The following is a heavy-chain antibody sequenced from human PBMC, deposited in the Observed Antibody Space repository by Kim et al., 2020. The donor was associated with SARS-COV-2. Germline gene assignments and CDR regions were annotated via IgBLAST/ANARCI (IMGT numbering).Heavy chain of an antibody. CDR2: IIPIFGTA. CDR3: ARKVRGSYLGASYNWFDP. Sequence: SVKVSCKASGGTFSSYAISWVRQAPGQGLEWMGGIIPIFGTANYAQKFQGRVTITADESTSTAYMELSSLRAEDTAVYYCARKVRGSYLGASYNWFDPWGQGTLVTVSS. V-gene: IGHV1-69*13. D-gene: IGHD1-26*01. CDR1: GGTFSSYA. J-gene: IGHJ5*02.